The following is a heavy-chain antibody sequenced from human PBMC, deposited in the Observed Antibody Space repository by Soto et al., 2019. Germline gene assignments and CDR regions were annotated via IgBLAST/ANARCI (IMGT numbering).Heavy chain of an antibody. Sequence: WGSLRLSCAASGFTFSSYGMHWVRQAPGKGLEWVAVISYDGSNKYYADSVKGRFTISRDNSKNTLYLQMNSLRAEDTAVYYCAKGKLYGDYAPYYYYYGMDVWGQGTTVTVSS. CDR1: GFTFSSYG. V-gene: IGHV3-30*18. CDR3: AKGKLYGDYAPYYYYYGMDV. J-gene: IGHJ6*02. CDR2: ISYDGSNK. D-gene: IGHD4-17*01.